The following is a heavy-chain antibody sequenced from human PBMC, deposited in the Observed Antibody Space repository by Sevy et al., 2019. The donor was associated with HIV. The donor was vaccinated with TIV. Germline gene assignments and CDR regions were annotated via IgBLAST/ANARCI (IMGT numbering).Heavy chain of an antibody. J-gene: IGHJ6*02. D-gene: IGHD2-2*01. CDR2: ISYDGSNK. CDR1: GFTFSSYA. Sequence: GGSLRLSCAASGFTFSSYAMHWVRQAPGKGLEWVAVISYDGSNKYYADSVKGGFTISRDNSKNTLYLQMNSLRAEDTDVYYCARVTRYCSSTSCYHYYYYGMDVWGQGTTVTVSS. V-gene: IGHV3-30-3*01. CDR3: ARVTRYCSSTSCYHYYYYGMDV.